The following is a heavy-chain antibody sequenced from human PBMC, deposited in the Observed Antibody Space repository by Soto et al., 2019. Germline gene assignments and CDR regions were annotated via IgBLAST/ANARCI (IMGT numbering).Heavy chain of an antibody. D-gene: IGHD2-2*01. CDR3: ARVVRDIVVVPAAHY. CDR2: MNPNSGNT. V-gene: IGHV1-8*02. Sequence: ASVKVSCKASGYTFTSYGINWVRQATGQGLEWMGWMNPNSGNTGYAQKFQGRVTMTRNTSISTAYMELSSLRSEDTAVYYCARVVRDIVVVPAAHYWGQGTLVTVSS. CDR1: GYTFTSYG. J-gene: IGHJ4*02.